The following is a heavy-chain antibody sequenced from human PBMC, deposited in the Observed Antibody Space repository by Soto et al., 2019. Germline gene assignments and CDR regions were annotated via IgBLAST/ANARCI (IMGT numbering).Heavy chain of an antibody. CDR2: SSWTSGSI. J-gene: IGHJ4*02. V-gene: IGHV3-9*01. CDR1: RFTLDDYA. D-gene: IGHD1-1*01. CDR3: ATVARYTEFICDY. Sequence: HPGGSVRLSGAASRFTLDDYAMDWARQAPGKGLEWVSGSSWTSGSIGYADPVQGRFTISRDNAKNSLYLQRNSLRAADPALYSCATVARYTEFICDYWGQRTQVPASS.